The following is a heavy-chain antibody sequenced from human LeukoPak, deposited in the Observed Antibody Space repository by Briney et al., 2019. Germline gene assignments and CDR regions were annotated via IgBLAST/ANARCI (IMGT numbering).Heavy chain of an antibody. CDR3: AREPINYSSGWSQVHYYGMDV. D-gene: IGHD6-19*01. V-gene: IGHV3-48*03. Sequence: GGSLRLSCAASGFTFSSYEMNWVRQAPGKGLEWVSYISSSGSTIYYADSVKGRFTISRDNAKNSLYLQMNSLRAEDTAVYYCAREPINYSSGWSQVHYYGMDVWGKGTTVTVSS. CDR1: GFTFSSYE. CDR2: ISSSGSTI. J-gene: IGHJ6*04.